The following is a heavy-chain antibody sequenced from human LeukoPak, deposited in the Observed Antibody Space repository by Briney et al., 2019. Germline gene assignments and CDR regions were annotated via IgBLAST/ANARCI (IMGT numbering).Heavy chain of an antibody. Sequence: ASVKVSCKASGGTFSSYAISWVRQAPGQGLEWMGWISAYNGNTNYAQKLQGRVTMTTDTSTSTAYMELRSLRSDDTAVYYCAREYCSSTSCTLGYYYMDVWGKGTTVTVSS. V-gene: IGHV1-18*01. J-gene: IGHJ6*03. CDR1: GGTFSSYA. CDR2: ISAYNGNT. CDR3: AREYCSSTSCTLGYYYMDV. D-gene: IGHD2-2*01.